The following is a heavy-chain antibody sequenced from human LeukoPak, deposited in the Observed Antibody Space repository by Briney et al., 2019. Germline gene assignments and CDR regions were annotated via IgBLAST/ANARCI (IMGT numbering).Heavy chain of an antibody. CDR1: GYTFTSYY. D-gene: IGHD1-26*01. V-gene: IGHV1-2*06. Sequence: ASVKVSCKASGYTFTSYYMHWVRQAPGQGLEWMGRINPNSGGTNYAQKFQGRVTMTRDTSIGTAYMELSRLRSDDTAVYYCARVPSGSYRVFDYWGQGTLVTVSS. CDR3: ARVPSGSYRVFDY. J-gene: IGHJ4*02. CDR2: INPNSGGT.